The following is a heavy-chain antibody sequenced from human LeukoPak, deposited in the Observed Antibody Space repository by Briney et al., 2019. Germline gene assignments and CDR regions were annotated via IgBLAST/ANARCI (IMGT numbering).Heavy chain of an antibody. J-gene: IGHJ4*02. Sequence: SGPTLVKPTQTLTLTCTFSGFSLSTSGMGVGWIRQPPGKALEWLALIYWDDDKRYSPSLKNRLTITKDTSKNQVVLTMTNMDPVDTATYYCAHSLGRRYSYTSGSYYYFDYWGQGSLVTVSS. CDR2: IYWDDDK. CDR3: AHSLGRRYSYTSGSYYYFDY. D-gene: IGHD3-10*01. CDR1: GFSLSTSGMG. V-gene: IGHV2-5*02.